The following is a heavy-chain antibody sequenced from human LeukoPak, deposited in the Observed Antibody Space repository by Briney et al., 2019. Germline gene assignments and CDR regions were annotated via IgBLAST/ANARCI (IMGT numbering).Heavy chain of an antibody. Sequence: SQTLSLTCTVSGGSISSGSYYWSWIRQPAGKGLEWIGRIYTSGSTNYNPSLKSRVTISVDTSKNQFSLKLSSVTAADTAVYYCARAVGDTAMVKTAPYYYYVDVWGKGTTVTVSS. D-gene: IGHD5-18*01. J-gene: IGHJ6*03. CDR1: GGSISSGSYY. CDR3: ARAVGDTAMVKTAPYYYYVDV. CDR2: IYTSGST. V-gene: IGHV4-61*02.